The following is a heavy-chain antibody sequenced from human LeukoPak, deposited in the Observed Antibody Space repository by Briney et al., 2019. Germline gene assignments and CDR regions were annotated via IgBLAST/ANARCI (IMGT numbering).Heavy chain of an antibody. J-gene: IGHJ6*03. D-gene: IGHD1-26*01. V-gene: IGHV1-69*05. CDR2: IIPIFGTA. Sequence: ASVKVSCKASGGTFSSYAISWVRQAPGQGLEWMGGIIPIFGTANYAQKFQGRVTITTDESTSTAYMELSSLRSEDTAVYYCASRTDAGQWELPHYYYYMDVWGKGTTVTVSS. CDR3: ASRTDAGQWELPHYYYYMDV. CDR1: GGTFSSYA.